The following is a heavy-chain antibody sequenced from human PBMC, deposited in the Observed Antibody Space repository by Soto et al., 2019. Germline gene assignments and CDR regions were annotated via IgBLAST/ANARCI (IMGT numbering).Heavy chain of an antibody. Sequence: VQLVESGGGLIQPGGSLRLSCAASGFTVSTNYMSWVRQAPGKGLEWVSVVSTGGDSYYADSVKGRFTVSRDNSKNTLYLHMNSLRAEDTAVYYCAGDNSGGTCCRFDYWGQGTLVTVSS. V-gene: IGHV3-53*01. CDR3: AGDNSGGTCCRFDY. CDR1: GFTVSTNY. D-gene: IGHD2-15*01. J-gene: IGHJ4*02. CDR2: VSTGGDS.